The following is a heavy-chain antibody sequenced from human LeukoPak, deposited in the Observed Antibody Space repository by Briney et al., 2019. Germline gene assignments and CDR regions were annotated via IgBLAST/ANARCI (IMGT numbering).Heavy chain of an antibody. CDR3: ARAGAIVGRFDY. CDR2: IHPSGGST. V-gene: IGHV1-46*01. CDR1: GYTFTSYY. Sequence: ASVKVSCKASGYTFTSYYMHWVRQAPGQGLEWMGIIHPSGGSTNYAQKFQGRVTMTRDTSTSTVYMELSSLRSEDTAVYYCARAGAIVGRFDYWGQGTLVTVSS. J-gene: IGHJ4*02. D-gene: IGHD1-26*01.